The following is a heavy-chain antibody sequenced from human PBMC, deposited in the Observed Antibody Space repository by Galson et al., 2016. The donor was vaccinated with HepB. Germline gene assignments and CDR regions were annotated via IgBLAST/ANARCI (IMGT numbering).Heavy chain of an antibody. Sequence: SLRLSCAASGFVFSNFGLSWVRQAPGQGLEWVASIRTRRTTYYSDSVQGRFTISRDNSNNTLYLKMNGLRAEDTAVYYCAKERLVRRIFDHWGQGTLLTVSS. CDR2: IRTRRTT. D-gene: IGHD1-1*01. CDR1: GFVFSNFG. CDR3: AKERLVRRIFDH. V-gene: IGHV3-23*01. J-gene: IGHJ4*02.